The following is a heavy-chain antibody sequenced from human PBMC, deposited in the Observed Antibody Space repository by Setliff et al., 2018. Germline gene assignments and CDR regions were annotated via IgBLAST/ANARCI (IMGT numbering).Heavy chain of an antibody. D-gene: IGHD2-15*01. V-gene: IGHV1-3*01. CDR2: INAGNGNT. CDR1: GYTFTSHA. CDR3: ARDGLYCSGGSCYSVPIDY. Sequence: GASVKVSCKASGYTFTSHAMHWARQAPGQRLEWMGWINAGNGNTKYSQKFQGRVTITRDTSASTAYMELSSLRSEDTAVYYCARDGLYCSGGSCYSVPIDYWGQGTLVTVSS. J-gene: IGHJ4*02.